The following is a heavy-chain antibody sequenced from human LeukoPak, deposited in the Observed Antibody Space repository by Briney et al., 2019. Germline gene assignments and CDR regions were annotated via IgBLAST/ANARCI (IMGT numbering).Heavy chain of an antibody. CDR2: ISYDGSNK. CDR1: GFTFSSYA. V-gene: IGHV3-30-3*01. J-gene: IGHJ4*02. CDR3: ARDSLEVTTSGLFDY. Sequence: PGGSLRLSCAASGFTFSSYAMHWVRQAPGKGLEWVGVISYDGSNKYYADSVKGRFTISRDNSKNTLYLQMNSLRAEDTAVYYCARDSLEVTTSGLFDYWGQGTLVTVSS. D-gene: IGHD4-17*01.